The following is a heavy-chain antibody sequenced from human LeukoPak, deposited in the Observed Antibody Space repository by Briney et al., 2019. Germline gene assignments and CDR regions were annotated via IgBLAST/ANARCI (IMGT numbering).Heavy chain of an antibody. CDR1: GYSFSSYY. V-gene: IGHV4-59*07. CDR2: IYNSGST. J-gene: IGHJ3*02. CDR3: ARALRLWGGNSGIAFDI. D-gene: IGHD4-23*01. Sequence: SASLTLSCTASGYSFSSYYRSWIRQPPGKGLEWIGYIYNSGSTNYNHSIKSRVTISEDMSNNQFSLKLSSVTAADTAVYYCARALRLWGGNSGIAFDIWGQGTMVTVSS.